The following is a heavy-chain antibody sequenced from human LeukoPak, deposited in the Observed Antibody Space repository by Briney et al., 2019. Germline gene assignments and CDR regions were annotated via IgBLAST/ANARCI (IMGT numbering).Heavy chain of an antibody. CDR2: IIPIFGRA. J-gene: IGHJ4*02. D-gene: IGHD4-11*01. CDR3: ARESVTTRVFDY. CDR1: GGTFSSYA. V-gene: IGHV1-69*05. Sequence: AASVKVSCKASGGTFSSYAISWVRQAPGQGLEWMGGIIPIFGRAHYAQKFQGRVTITTDESTSTAYMELSSLRSEDTAVYYCARESVTTRVFDYWGQGTLVTVSS.